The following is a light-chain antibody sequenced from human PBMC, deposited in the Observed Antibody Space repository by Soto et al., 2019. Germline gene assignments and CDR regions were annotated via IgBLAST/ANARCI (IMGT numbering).Light chain of an antibody. J-gene: IGKJ1*01. CDR2: GAS. CDR1: QTISSND. Sequence: ETVLTQSPGTLSLSPGERATLSCRSSQTISSNDLAWYRQTPGQVPRLLIYGASNRATGIADRFSGSGSGTDFTLIISTLEPEDFALYYCQQYGSSPWTIGQGTKVEIK. CDR3: QQYGSSPWT. V-gene: IGKV3-20*01.